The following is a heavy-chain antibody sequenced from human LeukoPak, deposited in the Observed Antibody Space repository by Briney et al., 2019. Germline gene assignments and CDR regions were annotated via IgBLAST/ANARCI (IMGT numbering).Heavy chain of an antibody. CDR3: ARVGPQTTGFDY. J-gene: IGHJ4*02. Sequence: SETLSLTCTVSGGSISSYYWGWIRQPPGKGLEWIGSIYYSGSTYYNPSLKSRVTISVDTSKNQFSLKLSSVTAADTAVYYCARVGPQTTGFDYWGQGTLVTVSS. V-gene: IGHV4-39*07. CDR2: IYYSGST. D-gene: IGHD1-14*01. CDR1: GGSISSYY.